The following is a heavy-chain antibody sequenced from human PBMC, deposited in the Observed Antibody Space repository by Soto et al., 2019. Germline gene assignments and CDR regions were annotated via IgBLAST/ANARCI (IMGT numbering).Heavy chain of an antibody. D-gene: IGHD7-27*01. Sequence: GGPLRLSCAASGFTFSTHSMTWVRQAPGKGLEWVSYISSSSSTIFYTDSVKGRFTISRDNSKNTLYLQMNSLRAEDTAVYYCAKALTGDLLAWFDPWGQGTLVNVSS. CDR3: AKALTGDLLAWFDP. V-gene: IGHV3-48*01. CDR2: ISSSSSTI. CDR1: GFTFSTHS. J-gene: IGHJ5*02.